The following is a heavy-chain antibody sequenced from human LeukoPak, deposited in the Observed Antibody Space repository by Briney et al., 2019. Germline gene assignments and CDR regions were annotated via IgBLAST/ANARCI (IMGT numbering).Heavy chain of an antibody. J-gene: IGHJ6*02. CDR1: GFTFSSYA. D-gene: IGHD3-10*01. CDR3: AKDLTLGSGSYFLGMDV. Sequence: GGSLRLSCAASGFTFSSYAMSWVRPAPGKGLEWVSANSGSGGSTYYADSVKGRFAISRDNAKTTLYLQMNSLRAEDTAVYYCAKDLTLGSGSYFLGMDVWGQGTTVTVSS. V-gene: IGHV3-23*01. CDR2: NSGSGGST.